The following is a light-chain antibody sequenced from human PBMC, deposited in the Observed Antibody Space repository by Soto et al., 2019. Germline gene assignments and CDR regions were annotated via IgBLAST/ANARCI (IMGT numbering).Light chain of an antibody. CDR3: QVWYSFGDHVV. J-gene: IGLJ2*01. CDR2: DDS. CDR1: TVGSKS. V-gene: IGLV3-21*02. Sequence: SYELTQPPSVSVAPGQTARLTCGGDTVGSKSIHWYQQKAGQAPVLVVYDDSDRPSGIPERFSGSNSENVATLTIGRVEAGDEADYYCQVWYSFGDHVVFGGGTKLTVL.